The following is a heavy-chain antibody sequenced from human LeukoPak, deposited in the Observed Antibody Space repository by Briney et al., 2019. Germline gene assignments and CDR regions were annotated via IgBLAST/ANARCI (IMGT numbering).Heavy chain of an antibody. CDR3: AKADEVNMDY. D-gene: IGHD2/OR15-2a*01. Sequence: PGGSLRLSCAASGFTFSRYGMHWVRQAPGKGLEWVAVIWYDGSIKYYADSVKGRFTISKDNSKNTLDLQMNSLRAEDTAVYYCAKADEVNMDYWDQETRVLVSS. CDR2: IWYDGSIK. J-gene: IGHJ4*02. CDR1: GFTFSRYG. V-gene: IGHV3-33*06.